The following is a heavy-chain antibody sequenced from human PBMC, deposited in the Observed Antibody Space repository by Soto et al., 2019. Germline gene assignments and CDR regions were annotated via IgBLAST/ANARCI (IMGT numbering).Heavy chain of an antibody. CDR1: GGSFSGYY. CDR2: INHSGST. J-gene: IGHJ6*02. Sequence: LSLTFAVYGGSFSGYYWSWIRQPPGKGLEWIGEINHSGSTNYNPSLKSRVTISVDTSKNQFSLKLSSVTAADAAVYYCARDSIVATKSYYYYGMDVSGQGTTVTVSS. V-gene: IGHV4-34*01. CDR3: ARDSIVATKSYYYYGMDV. D-gene: IGHD5-12*01.